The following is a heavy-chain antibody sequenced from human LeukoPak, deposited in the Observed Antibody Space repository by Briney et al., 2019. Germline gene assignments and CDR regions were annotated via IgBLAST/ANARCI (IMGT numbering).Heavy chain of an antibody. CDR1: GYTFTSYD. Sequence: ASVKVSCKASGYTFTSYDINWVRQATGQGLEWMGWMNPNSGNTGYAQKFQGRVTMTRNTSISTAYMELSSLRSEDTAVYYCARPPPLCYDSSGYIYYFDYWGQGTLVTVSS. CDR2: MNPNSGNT. CDR3: ARPPPLCYDSSGYIYYFDY. D-gene: IGHD3-22*01. J-gene: IGHJ4*02. V-gene: IGHV1-8*01.